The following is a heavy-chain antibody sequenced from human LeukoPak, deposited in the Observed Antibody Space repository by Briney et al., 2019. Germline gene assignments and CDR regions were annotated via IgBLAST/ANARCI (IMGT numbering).Heavy chain of an antibody. V-gene: IGHV3-30*03. J-gene: IGHJ4*02. CDR1: GFTFSSYG. Sequence: PGGSLRLSCAASGFTFSSYGMHWVRQAPGKGLEWVAIISYDGSEKYYADSVKGRFAISRDNSRNTVYLQMNSLRVDDTAIYYCATSRVFDFWGQGTLVAVSS. CDR2: ISYDGSEK. CDR3: ATSRVFDF.